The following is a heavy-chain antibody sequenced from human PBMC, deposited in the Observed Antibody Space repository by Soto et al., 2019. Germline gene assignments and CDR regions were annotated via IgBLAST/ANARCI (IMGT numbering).Heavy chain of an antibody. CDR1: GFTFSNYA. Sequence: PGGSLRLSCAASGFTFSNYAMSWVRQAPGKGLECVSGISDSGGSTYYADSLEGRFTISRDNSKDTLYLQMNSLRAEDTAVYYCAKREYFGSSGYYPLWGQGIQVTVSS. D-gene: IGHD3-22*01. CDR3: AKREYFGSSGYYPL. J-gene: IGHJ4*02. V-gene: IGHV3-23*01. CDR2: ISDSGGST.